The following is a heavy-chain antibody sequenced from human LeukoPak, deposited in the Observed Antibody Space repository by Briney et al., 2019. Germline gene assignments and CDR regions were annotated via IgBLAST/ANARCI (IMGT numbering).Heavy chain of an antibody. CDR2: IRYDGSNK. Sequence: AGGSLRLSCAASGFTFSSYGVHWVRQAPGKGLEWVAFIRYDGSNKYYADAVKGRFTISRDNSKNTLYLQMNSLRAEDTAVYHCAKDTRPSLWFGELMGDYWGQGTLVTVSS. V-gene: IGHV3-30*02. J-gene: IGHJ4*02. CDR1: GFTFSSYG. D-gene: IGHD3-10*01. CDR3: AKDTRPSLWFGELMGDY.